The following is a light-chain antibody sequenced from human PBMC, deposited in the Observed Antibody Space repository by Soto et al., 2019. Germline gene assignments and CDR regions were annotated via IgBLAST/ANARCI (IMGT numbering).Light chain of an antibody. CDR1: SSDVGGYNY. CDR2: DVS. J-gene: IGLJ3*02. CDR3: SSYTSTNSWV. Sequence: QSALTQSASVSGSPGQSITISCTGTSSDVGGYNYVSWYQQHPGKAPKLIIYDVSTWPSGVSTRFSGSKSGNTASLTISGLQAEDEADYSCSSYTSTNSWVFGGGTKLTVL. V-gene: IGLV2-14*01.